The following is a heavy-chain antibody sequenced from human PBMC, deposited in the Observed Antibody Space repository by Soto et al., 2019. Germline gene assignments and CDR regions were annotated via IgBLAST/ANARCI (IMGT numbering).Heavy chain of an antibody. V-gene: IGHV2-5*02. D-gene: IGHD1-1*01. CDR3: AHRHAQLRRVWGWFDP. J-gene: IGHJ5*02. Sequence: QITLKESGPTLVKPTQTLTLTCTFSGFSLSTSGGGVGWIRQPPGKALEWLALIYWDDDKRYSPSLKNRLTSTKDTSKNQVVLIMTNVDPLDTTTYYCAHRHAQLRRVWGWFDPWGQGTLVTVSS. CDR2: IYWDDDK. CDR1: GFSLSTSGGG.